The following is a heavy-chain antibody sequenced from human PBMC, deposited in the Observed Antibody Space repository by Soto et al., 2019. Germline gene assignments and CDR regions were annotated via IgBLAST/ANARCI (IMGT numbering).Heavy chain of an antibody. Sequence: SETLSLTFTVAGDSISSYYCSWIRQPPGKGLEWIGYISNSGTTNYNPSLKSRVTISLDTSKDQFSLQLNSVTPEDTAVYYCAREDNYDFWSGYYCDIWGQGTMVTVSS. CDR2: ISNSGTT. CDR3: AREDNYDFWSGYYCDI. J-gene: IGHJ3*02. D-gene: IGHD3-3*01. CDR1: GDSISSYY. V-gene: IGHV4-59*12.